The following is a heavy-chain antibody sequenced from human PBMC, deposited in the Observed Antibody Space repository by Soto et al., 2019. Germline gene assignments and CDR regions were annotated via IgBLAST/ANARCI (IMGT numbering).Heavy chain of an antibody. V-gene: IGHV3-74*01. D-gene: IGHD6-6*01. CDR3: ARGGQYSNTLYYFDY. Sequence: EAQLVESGGDLVQPGGSLRLSCAASGFSFNKYWMHWVRQPPGKGLVWVSGINSDGSDTNSADSVKGRLTISRDNAKNTLDLQVNSLRAEDTAVYYCARGGQYSNTLYYFDYWGRGTLVTVSS. CDR2: INSDGSDT. CDR1: GFSFNKYW. J-gene: IGHJ4*02.